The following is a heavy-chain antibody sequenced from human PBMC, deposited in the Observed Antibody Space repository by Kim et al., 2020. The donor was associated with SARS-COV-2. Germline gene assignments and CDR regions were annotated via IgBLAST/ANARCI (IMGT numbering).Heavy chain of an antibody. Sequence: GGSLRLSCAASGFTFDDYVMHWVRQAPGKGLEWVSGISWNSGTINYADSVKGRFTVSRDNSKNSLYLQMNSLRAEDTALYYCAKDKKGSSGRYWIDFWGQGTLVTVSS. J-gene: IGHJ4*02. CDR2: ISWNSGTI. V-gene: IGHV3-9*01. CDR1: GFTFDDYV. CDR3: AKDKKGSSGRYWIDF. D-gene: IGHD6-19*01.